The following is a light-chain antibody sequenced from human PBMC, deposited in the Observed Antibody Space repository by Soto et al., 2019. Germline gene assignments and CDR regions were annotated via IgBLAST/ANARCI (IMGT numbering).Light chain of an antibody. CDR2: GVS. J-gene: IGKJ3*01. CDR3: QQRSVWHPVI. CDR1: PSVSPY. Sequence: EIVFTQSPATLSLSPGERATLSCTASPSVSPYLAWYQQKPVHAPRLLIYGVSNRAPGIPARFSGSGSGTDLTLNISSLEAEDFVVYYCQQRSVWHPVILGPGTKVDIK. V-gene: IGKV3-11*01.